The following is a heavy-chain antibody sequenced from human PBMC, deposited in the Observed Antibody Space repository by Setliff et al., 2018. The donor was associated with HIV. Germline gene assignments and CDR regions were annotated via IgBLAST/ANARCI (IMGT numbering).Heavy chain of an antibody. CDR3: AAFLVSPVTTQDY. CDR2: LSPSGTT. Sequence: TLSLTCTVYGVSFSNYYTNWIRQPPGKGLEWIGELSPSGTTRPNPSLQSRVIIPLDTSKNQFSLKLTSVTAADTAMYYCAAFLVSPVTTQDYWGQGTPVTVSS. D-gene: IGHD4-17*01. CDR1: GVSFSNYY. J-gene: IGHJ4*02. V-gene: IGHV4-34*01.